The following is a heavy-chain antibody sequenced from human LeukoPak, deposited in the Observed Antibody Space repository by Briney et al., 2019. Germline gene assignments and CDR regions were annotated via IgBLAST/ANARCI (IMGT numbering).Heavy chain of an antibody. CDR1: GGSVSSGDYY. Sequence: PSQTLSLTCTVSGGSVSSGDYYWSWIRQPPGTGLEWIGYIYYSGSTNYNPSLKSRVTISVDTSKNQFSLKLSSVTAADTAVYYCARNVAMNWFDPWGQGTLVTVSS. CDR3: ARNVAMNWFDP. CDR2: IYYSGST. V-gene: IGHV4-30-4*01. D-gene: IGHD2-21*01. J-gene: IGHJ5*02.